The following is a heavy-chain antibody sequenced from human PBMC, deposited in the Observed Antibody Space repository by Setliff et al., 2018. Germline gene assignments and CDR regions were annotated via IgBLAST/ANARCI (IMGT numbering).Heavy chain of an antibody. CDR1: GFTFVDYG. D-gene: IGHD2-2*01. Sequence: PGGSLRLSCAASGFTFVDYGMTWVRQAPGKGLEWVSGINWNGGSTGYADSVKGRFTISRDNVKNSLYLQMNSLRAEDTAVYYCARDSMYQISVYYYGMDVWGQGTTVTVSS. J-gene: IGHJ6*02. CDR3: ARDSMYQISVYYYGMDV. CDR2: INWNGGST. V-gene: IGHV3-20*04.